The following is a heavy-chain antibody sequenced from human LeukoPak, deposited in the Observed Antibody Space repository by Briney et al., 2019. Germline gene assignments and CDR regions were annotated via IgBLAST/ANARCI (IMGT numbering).Heavy chain of an antibody. D-gene: IGHD3-22*01. CDR1: GGSISSYY. V-gene: IGHV4-4*07. CDR3: ARAEYYYDSSGFDT. Sequence: PSETLSLTCTVSGGSISSYYWSWIRQPAGKGLEWIGRIYTSGSTNYNPSPKSRVTMSVDTSKNQFSLKLSSVTAADTAVYYCARAEYYYDSSGFDTWGQGTMVTVSS. J-gene: IGHJ3*02. CDR2: IYTSGST.